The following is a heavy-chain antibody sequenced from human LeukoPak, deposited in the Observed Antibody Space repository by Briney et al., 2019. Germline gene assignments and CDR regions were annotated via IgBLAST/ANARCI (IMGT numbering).Heavy chain of an antibody. J-gene: IGHJ4*02. Sequence: GGSLRLSCAASGFTFSSYWMHWVRQAPGKGLVWVSRINSDGSSTYYADSVKGRFTISRDNSKNTLYLQMNSLRAEDTAVYYCAEDRYQYSSSSDTDYWGQGTLVTVSS. D-gene: IGHD6-6*01. CDR3: AEDRYQYSSSSDTDY. CDR1: GFTFSSYW. V-gene: IGHV3-74*01. CDR2: INSDGSST.